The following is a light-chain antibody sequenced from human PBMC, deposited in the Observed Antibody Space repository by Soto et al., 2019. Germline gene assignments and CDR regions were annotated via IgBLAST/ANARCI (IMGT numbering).Light chain of an antibody. Sequence: DIQLTQSPSFLSASVGDRVTVSCRASQDISTSLAWFQQKAGKVPQLLVYSASTLQDGVPSRFSGSGSGTYFTLTINNLQAEDFATYYSQHLRTYPFRFGQGTKGDIK. V-gene: IGKV1-9*01. CDR3: QHLRTYPFR. CDR1: QDISTS. J-gene: IGKJ2*03. CDR2: SAS.